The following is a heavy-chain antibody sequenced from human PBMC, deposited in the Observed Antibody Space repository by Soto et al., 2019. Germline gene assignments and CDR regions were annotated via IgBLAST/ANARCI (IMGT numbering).Heavy chain of an antibody. D-gene: IGHD3-3*01. CDR1: GYTFTSYD. CDR2: MNPNSGNT. CDR3: ARPQTDFWSGYFAFDI. J-gene: IGHJ3*02. Sequence: ASVKVSCKASGYTFTSYDINWVRQATGQGLEWMGWMNPNSGNTGYAQKFQGRVTMTRNTSISTAYMELSSLRSEDTAVYYCARPQTDFWSGYFAFDIWGQGTRVTVSS. V-gene: IGHV1-8*01.